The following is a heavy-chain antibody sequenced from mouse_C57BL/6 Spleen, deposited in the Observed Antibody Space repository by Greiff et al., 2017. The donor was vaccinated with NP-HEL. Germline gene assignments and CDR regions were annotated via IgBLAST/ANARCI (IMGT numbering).Heavy chain of an antibody. CDR1: GYTFTSYW. Sequence: VQLQQPGAELVRPGSSVKLSCKASGYTFTSYWMHWVKQRPIQGLEWIGNIDPSDSETHYNQKFKDKATLTVDKSSSTAYMQLSSLTSEDSAVYYCARGGYDYEGWFAYWGQGTLVTVSA. D-gene: IGHD2-4*01. CDR3: ARGGYDYEGWFAY. CDR2: IDPSDSET. V-gene: IGHV1-52*01. J-gene: IGHJ3*01.